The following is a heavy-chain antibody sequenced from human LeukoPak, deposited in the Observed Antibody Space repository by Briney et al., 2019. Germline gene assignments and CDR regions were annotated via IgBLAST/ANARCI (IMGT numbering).Heavy chain of an antibody. CDR1: GYTFTGYY. Sequence: ASVKVSCKASGYTFTGYYMHWVRQAPGQGLEWMGRINPNSGGTNYAQKFQGRVTKTRDTSISTAYMELSRLRSDDTAVYYCARVGTYCGGDCYLRWFDPWGQGTLVTVSS. CDR3: ARVGTYCGGDCYLRWFDP. CDR2: INPNSGGT. D-gene: IGHD2-21*02. V-gene: IGHV1-2*06. J-gene: IGHJ5*02.